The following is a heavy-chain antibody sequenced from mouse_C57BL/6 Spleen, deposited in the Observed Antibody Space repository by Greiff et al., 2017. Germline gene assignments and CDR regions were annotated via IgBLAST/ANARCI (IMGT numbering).Heavy chain of an antibody. CDR2: IYPGDGDT. CDR1: GYAFSSSW. J-gene: IGHJ4*01. Sequence: QFHVKQPGPKLVKPGASVKISFKASGYAFSSSWLNWLKRRPGKGLEWIGRIYPGDGDTNYNGKFKGKATLTADKSSRTAYMTLSSLTSDDSAVYYCARDDYYAMDYWGQGTSVTVSS. V-gene: IGHV1-82*01. CDR3: ARDDYYAMDY.